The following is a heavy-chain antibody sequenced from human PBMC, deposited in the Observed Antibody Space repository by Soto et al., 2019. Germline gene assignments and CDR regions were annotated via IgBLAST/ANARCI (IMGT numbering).Heavy chain of an antibody. CDR3: ARLYSTSSAGRWLADY. CDR2: IYYTGST. J-gene: IGHJ4*02. D-gene: IGHD6-6*01. Sequence: PSETLSLTCTVPGGSISLYYWTWIRQPPGKGLEWIGYIYYTGSTNYNPSLKSRVTISVDTSKNQFSLKLSSVTAADTAVYYCARLYSTSSAGRWLADYWGQGTLVTVSS. V-gene: IGHV4-59*01. CDR1: GGSISLYY.